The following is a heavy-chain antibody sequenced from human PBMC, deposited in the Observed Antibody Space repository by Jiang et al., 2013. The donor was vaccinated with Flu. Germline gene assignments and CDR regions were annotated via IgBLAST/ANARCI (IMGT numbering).Heavy chain of an antibody. CDR2: LLHGST. CDR3: ARDRITIFGVATDYYGMDV. D-gene: IGHD3-3*01. J-gene: IGHJ6*02. Sequence: YWSWIAXTXEGPGVDWVHLLHGSTYYNPSLKSRVTISVDTSKNQXSLKLSSVTAADTAVYYCARDRITIFGVATDYYGMDVWGQGTTVTVSS. CDR1: Y. V-gene: IGHV4-31*02.